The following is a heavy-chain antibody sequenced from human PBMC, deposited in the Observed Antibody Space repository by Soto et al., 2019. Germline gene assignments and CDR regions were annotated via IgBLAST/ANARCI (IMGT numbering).Heavy chain of an antibody. Sequence: SETLSHTCRVSGGSISDDSRSGSRQPPGKRLEWIGYMYKGGSINYNPSLKSRVTISVDTSKNQFSLKLSSVTAADTAVYYCARSYYDRSGYAVDPWGQGTLVTVS. CDR1: GGSISDDS. V-gene: IGHV4-4*09. CDR3: ARSYYDRSGYAVDP. J-gene: IGHJ5*02. D-gene: IGHD3-22*01. CDR2: MYKGGSI.